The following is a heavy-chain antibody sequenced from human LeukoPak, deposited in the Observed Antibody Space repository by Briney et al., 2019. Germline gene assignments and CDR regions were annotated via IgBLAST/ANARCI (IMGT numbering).Heavy chain of an antibody. V-gene: IGHV3-74*01. CDR1: GFTLSSYW. D-gene: IGHD3-22*01. CDR3: ARGPSYYYDSSGYYFDY. J-gene: IGHJ4*02. CDR2: INSDGSST. Sequence: GGSLRLSCAASGFTLSSYWVHWVRQAPGKGLVWVSRINSDGSSTSYADSVKGRFTISRDNAKNTLYLKMTSLRAEDTAVYYCARGPSYYYDSSGYYFDYWGQGTVVTVSS.